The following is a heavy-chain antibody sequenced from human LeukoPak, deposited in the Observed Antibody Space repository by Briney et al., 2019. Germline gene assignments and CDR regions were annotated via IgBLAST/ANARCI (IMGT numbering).Heavy chain of an antibody. J-gene: IGHJ3*02. D-gene: IGHD3-16*01. CDR2: INNNGGTT. CDR1: GYTFSIYA. Sequence: GGSLRLSCSASGYTFSIYAMHWVRQAPGKGLEYLSGINNNGGTTNYADSVKGRFTISRDNFKNTLYLQMSSLRPEDTAVYYCVKTMVTFGGIIRADAFDIWGQGTMVTVSS. CDR3: VKTMVTFGGIIRADAFDI. V-gene: IGHV3-64D*06.